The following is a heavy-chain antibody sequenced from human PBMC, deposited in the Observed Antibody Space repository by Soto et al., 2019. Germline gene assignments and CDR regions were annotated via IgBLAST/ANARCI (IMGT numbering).Heavy chain of an antibody. CDR1: GFTFSSYA. CDR2: ISGSSCDGT. CDR3: AKDGAYSSSSLVYVDH. D-gene: IGHD6-6*01. J-gene: IGHJ4*02. Sequence: EVRLLESGGGLVQPGGSLRLSCAASGFTFSSYAMSWVRQAPGKGLEWVSAISGSSCDGTYYADSVKGRFTISRDNSKNTRELPMTRLGAEDTAVEYGAKDGAYSSSSLVYVDHWGQGTLVTVP. V-gene: IGHV3-23*01.